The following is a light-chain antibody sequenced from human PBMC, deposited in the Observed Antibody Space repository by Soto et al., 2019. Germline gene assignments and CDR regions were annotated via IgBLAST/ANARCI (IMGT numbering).Light chain of an antibody. J-gene: IGLJ2*01. Sequence: QSALTQPRSVSGSPGQSVTISCTGTSSDVGGYNYVSWYQQHPGKAPKLIIYAVSGRPSGVSDRFSGSKSGNTASLTISGLQAEDEADYYCGSYAGWYTYVFGAGTKLTVL. CDR3: GSYAGWYTYV. CDR2: AVS. CDR1: SSDVGGYNY. V-gene: IGLV2-11*01.